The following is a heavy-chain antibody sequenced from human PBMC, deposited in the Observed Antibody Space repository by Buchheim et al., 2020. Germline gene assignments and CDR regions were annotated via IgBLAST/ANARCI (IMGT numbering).Heavy chain of an antibody. D-gene: IGHD3-3*01. CDR2: INHSGST. CDR3: ARGDYDFWSGYRSFDY. V-gene: IGHV4-34*01. J-gene: IGHJ4*02. CDR1: GGSFSGYY. Sequence: QVQLQQWGAGLLKPSETLSLTCAVYGGSFSGYYWSWIRQPPGKGLEWIGEINHSGSTNYNPSLKSRVTISVDTSKNQLSLQLSSVTAADTAVYYCARGDYDFWSGYRSFDYWGQGTL.